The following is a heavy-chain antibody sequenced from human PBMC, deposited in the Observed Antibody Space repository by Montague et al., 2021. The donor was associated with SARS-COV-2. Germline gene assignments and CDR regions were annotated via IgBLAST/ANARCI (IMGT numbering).Heavy chain of an antibody. V-gene: IGHV3-9*01. J-gene: IGHJ4*02. CDR2: ITWDSGAI. CDR3: AKDFDYYDSSGYFDY. Sequence: SLRLSCAASGFTFGDYAMHWVRQAPGKGPEWVSGITWDSGAIDYXDSVKGRFTISRDNAKNSLYLQMNSLRVEDTASYYCAKDFDYYDSSGYFDYWGQGTLVTVSS. D-gene: IGHD3-22*01. CDR1: GFTFGDYA.